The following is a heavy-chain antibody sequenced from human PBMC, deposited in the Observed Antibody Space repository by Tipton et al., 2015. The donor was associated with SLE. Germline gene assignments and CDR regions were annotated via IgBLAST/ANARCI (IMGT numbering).Heavy chain of an antibody. D-gene: IGHD1-7*01. CDR2: INHVGRT. CDR3: ARRYNWDYKGYFDY. V-gene: IGHV4-34*01. CDR1: GGSLGGYY. Sequence: TLSLTCAVSGGSLGGYYWSWIRQPPGKGLEWIDDINHVGRTNYNPSLRSRATISIDTSKNQFSLKLTSVTAAGTAVYYCARRYNWDYKGYFDYWGQGTPVNVSS. J-gene: IGHJ4*02.